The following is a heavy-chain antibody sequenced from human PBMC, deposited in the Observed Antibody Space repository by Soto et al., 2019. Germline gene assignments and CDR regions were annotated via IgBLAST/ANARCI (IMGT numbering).Heavy chain of an antibody. CDR1: GVCISSYY. Sequence: SETLSLTCTVSGVCISSYYWSWIRQPPGKGLEWIGYIYYSGSTNYNPSLKSRVTISVDTSKNQFSLKLSSVTAADTAVYYCARLGSSDLDYYYYMDVWGKGTTVTVSS. D-gene: IGHD6-6*01. V-gene: IGHV4-59*08. CDR2: IYYSGST. CDR3: ARLGSSDLDYYYYMDV. J-gene: IGHJ6*03.